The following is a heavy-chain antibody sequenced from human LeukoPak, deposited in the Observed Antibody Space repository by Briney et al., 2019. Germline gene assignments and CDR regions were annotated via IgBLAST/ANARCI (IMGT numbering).Heavy chain of an antibody. CDR2: IIPIFGTA. CDR1: GYTFTSYA. CDR3: ARSKVRGVIDY. D-gene: IGHD3-10*01. J-gene: IGHJ4*02. Sequence: SVKVSCKASGYTFTSYAISWVRQAPGQGLEWMGGIIPIFGTANYAQKFQGRVTITADESTSKAYMELSSLRSEDTAVYYCARSKVRGVIDYWGQGTLVTVSS. V-gene: IGHV1-69*13.